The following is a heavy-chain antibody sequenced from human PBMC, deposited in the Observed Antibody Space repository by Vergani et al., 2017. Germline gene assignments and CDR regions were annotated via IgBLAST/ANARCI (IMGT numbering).Heavy chain of an antibody. Sequence: QLQLQESGPGLVKPSETLSLTCTVSGGSISSSSYYWGWIRQPPGKGLEWIGSIYYSGSTYYNPSLKSRVTISVDTSKNQFSLKLSSVTAADTAVYYCARRSYDSSGYYPPDYWGQGTLVTVSS. CDR2: IYYSGST. CDR1: GGSISSSSYY. D-gene: IGHD3-22*01. J-gene: IGHJ4*02. CDR3: ARRSYDSSGYYPPDY. V-gene: IGHV4-39*01.